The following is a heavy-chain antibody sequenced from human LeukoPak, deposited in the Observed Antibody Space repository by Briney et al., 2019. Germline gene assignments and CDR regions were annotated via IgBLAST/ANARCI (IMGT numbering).Heavy chain of an antibody. J-gene: IGHJ4*02. CDR3: ARSYYDILTGYGEVDY. V-gene: IGHV3-30*04. D-gene: IGHD3-9*01. Sequence: PGSSLRLSCAASGFTFSDYAMHWVRQAPGKGLEWVAVISYDGSNKYYAESVKGRFTISRDNSKNTLYLQMNSLRAEDTAVYYCARSYYDILTGYGEVDYWGQGTLVTVSS. CDR1: GFTFSDYA. CDR2: ISYDGSNK.